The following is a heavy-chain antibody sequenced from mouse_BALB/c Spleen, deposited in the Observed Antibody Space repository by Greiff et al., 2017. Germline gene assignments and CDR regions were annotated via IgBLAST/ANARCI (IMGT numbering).Heavy chain of an antibody. CDR3: ARADLYYYALDY. J-gene: IGHJ4*01. V-gene: IGHV1-7*01. CDR1: GYTFTSYW. Sequence: LQLQESGAELAKPGASVKMSCKASGYTFTSYWMHWVKQRPGQGLEWIGYINPSTGYTEYNQKFKDKATLTADKSSSTAYMQLSSLTSEDSAVYYCARADLYYYALDYWGQGTSVTVSS. CDR2: INPSTGYT.